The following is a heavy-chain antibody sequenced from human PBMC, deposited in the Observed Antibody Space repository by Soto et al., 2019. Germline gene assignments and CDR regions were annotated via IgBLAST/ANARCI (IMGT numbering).Heavy chain of an antibody. CDR1: DGSITSVGHC. CDR2: IYHSGST. CDR3: ARVPSP. Sequence: PSQTLSLTCRVADGSITSVGHCWSWIRQPPGKGLEWIGYIYHSGSTYYNPSLKSRVTISVDRSKNQFSLKLSSVTAADTAVYYCARVPSPWGQGTLVTVSS. J-gene: IGHJ5*02. V-gene: IGHV4-30-2*01.